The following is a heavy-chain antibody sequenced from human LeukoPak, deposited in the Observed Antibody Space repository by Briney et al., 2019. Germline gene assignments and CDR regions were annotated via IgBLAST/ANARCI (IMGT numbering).Heavy chain of an antibody. CDR1: GGSISSSSYY. Sequence: PSETLSLTCTVSGGSISSSSYYWGWIRQPPGKGLEWIGSIYYSGSTYYNPSLKSRVTISVDTSKNQFSLKLSSVTAADTAVYYCARDSRMAVAGTGGMDVWGQGTTVTVSS. D-gene: IGHD6-19*01. CDR3: ARDSRMAVAGTGGMDV. V-gene: IGHV4-39*07. J-gene: IGHJ6*02. CDR2: IYYSGST.